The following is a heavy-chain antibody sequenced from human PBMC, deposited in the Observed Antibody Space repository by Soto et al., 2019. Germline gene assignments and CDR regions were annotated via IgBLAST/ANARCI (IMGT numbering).Heavy chain of an antibody. V-gene: IGHV4-59*12. D-gene: IGHD3-22*01. CDR1: GGSISSYY. CDR3: ARGGEMKYYDSSGYLY. Sequence: SETLSLTCSVSGGSISSYYWSWIRQPPGKGLEWIGYIYYSGSTNYNPSLKSRVTISVDNAKNTLYLQMNSLRAEDTAVYYCARGGEMKYYDSSGYLYWGQGTLVTVSS. CDR2: IYYSGST. J-gene: IGHJ4*02.